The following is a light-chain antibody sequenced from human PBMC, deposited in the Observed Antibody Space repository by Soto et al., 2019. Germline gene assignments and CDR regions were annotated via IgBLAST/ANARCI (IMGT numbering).Light chain of an antibody. CDR2: DAS. Sequence: EFVLTQSPRTLSLSPRERATPTCRTSQTVRNNYLAWYQQKPGQAPRLXIYDASSRATGIPDRFSGGGSGTDFTLTISRLEPEDFAVYYCQQFSSYPLTFGGGTKVDI. J-gene: IGKJ4*01. CDR1: QTVRNNY. CDR3: QQFSSYPLT. V-gene: IGKV3-20*01.